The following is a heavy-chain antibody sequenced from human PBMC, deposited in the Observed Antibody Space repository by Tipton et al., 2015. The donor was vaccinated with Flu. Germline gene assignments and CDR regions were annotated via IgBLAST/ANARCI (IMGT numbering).Heavy chain of an antibody. CDR1: NDSASSGSYY. D-gene: IGHD3-10*01. CDR2: IHASGST. V-gene: IGHV4-61*02. Sequence: TLSLTCTVSNDSASSGSYYWSWIRQPAGKGLEWIGRIHASGSTRYNPSLKNRVSISLDMSKNQFSLKLTSVAAADTAVYYCARDHRVRGINWFDPWGRGTLVTASS. J-gene: IGHJ5*02. CDR3: ARDHRVRGINWFDP.